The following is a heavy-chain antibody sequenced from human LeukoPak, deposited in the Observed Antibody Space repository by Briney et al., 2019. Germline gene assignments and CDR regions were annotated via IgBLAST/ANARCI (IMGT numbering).Heavy chain of an antibody. CDR1: GFRFTGCY. D-gene: IGHD6-13*01. Sequence: ASVKVSCAASGFRFTGCYMHWVRQAPGQGLEWMGWINPNSGVTNYAQNFQGRVSMTRDMSISTACMELSRLRSDDTAVYYCAQQQEVSGYFAYWGQGTLVTVSS. J-gene: IGHJ4*02. CDR3: AQQQEVSGYFAY. V-gene: IGHV1-2*02. CDR2: INPNSGVT.